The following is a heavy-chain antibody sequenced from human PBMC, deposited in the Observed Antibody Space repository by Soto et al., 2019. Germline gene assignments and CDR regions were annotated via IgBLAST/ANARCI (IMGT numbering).Heavy chain of an antibody. CDR2: ISSYNGNT. Sequence: GSAGKGCWKDSGYSFTSYGITWVRQAPRQGLEWIGWISSYNGNTTYAQKLQGRVTMTTDTSTSTAYMELMSLRSDDTAVYYCAASLTTDWFVVYWG. J-gene: IGHJ4*01. CDR1: GYSFTSYG. V-gene: IGHV1-18*01. CDR3: AASLTTDWFVVY. D-gene: IGHD3-9*01.